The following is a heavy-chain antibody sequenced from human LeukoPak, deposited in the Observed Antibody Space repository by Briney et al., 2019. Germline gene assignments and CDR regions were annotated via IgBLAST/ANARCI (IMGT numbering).Heavy chain of an antibody. J-gene: IGHJ6*02. Sequence: SETLSLTCTVSGGSVSSGSYYWSWIRQPPGKGLERIGYIYYSGSTNYNPSLKSRVTISVDTSKNQFSLKLSSVTAADTAVYYCARGPTLPAATGGRVYYYYGMDVWGQGTTVTVSS. D-gene: IGHD2-2*01. V-gene: IGHV4-61*01. CDR3: ARGPTLPAATGGRVYYYYGMDV. CDR1: GGSVSSGSYY. CDR2: IYYSGST.